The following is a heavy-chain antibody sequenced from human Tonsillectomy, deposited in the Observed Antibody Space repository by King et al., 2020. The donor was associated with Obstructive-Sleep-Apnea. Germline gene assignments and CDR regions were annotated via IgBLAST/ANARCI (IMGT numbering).Heavy chain of an antibody. CDR2: ISVYNGNT. CDR1: GYTFNTYG. CDR3: ARGGWFGELEYNWFDP. D-gene: IGHD3-10*01. J-gene: IGHJ5*02. V-gene: IGHV1-18*01. Sequence: QLVQSGAEVKKPGASVKVSCKASGYTFNTYGINWVRQAPGQGLEWMGWISVYNGNTNYAQKFQGRVTMTTDTSTNTAYMELRSLRSDDTAVYYCARGGWFGELEYNWFDPWGQGTLVTVSS.